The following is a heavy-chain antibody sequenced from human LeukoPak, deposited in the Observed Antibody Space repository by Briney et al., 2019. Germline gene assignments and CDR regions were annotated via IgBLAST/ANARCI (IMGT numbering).Heavy chain of an antibody. V-gene: IGHV4-38-2*02. J-gene: IGHJ3*02. Sequence: PSETLSLTCTVSGYSISSGYYWGWIRQPPGKGLEWIGSIYHSGSTYYNPSLKSRVTISVDTSKNQFSLKLSSVTAADTAVYYCARTSPSIPHERAFDIWGQGTMVTVSS. CDR1: GYSISSGYY. CDR3: ARTSPSIPHERAFDI. CDR2: IYHSGST. D-gene: IGHD2-21*01.